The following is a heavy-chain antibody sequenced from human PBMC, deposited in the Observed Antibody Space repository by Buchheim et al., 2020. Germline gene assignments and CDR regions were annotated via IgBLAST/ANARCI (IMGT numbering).Heavy chain of an antibody. V-gene: IGHV3-11*01. D-gene: IGHD3-16*01. J-gene: IGHJ6*02. CDR3: ARDQAFAFDQRKAYVYYGLDV. CDR2: ISGRGNTI. CDR1: GFVFSDYY. Sequence: QVQLVESGGGLVKPGGSLRLSCAASGFVFSDYYMTWIRQAPGKGLEWLSHISGRGNTIKYADSVKGRITVSRDNANNSLYLQIHSLRAEDTAAYFCARDQAFAFDQRKAYVYYGLDVWGQGTT.